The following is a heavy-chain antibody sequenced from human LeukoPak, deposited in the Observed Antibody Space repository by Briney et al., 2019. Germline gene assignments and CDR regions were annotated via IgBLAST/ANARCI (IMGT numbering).Heavy chain of an antibody. J-gene: IGHJ4*02. CDR1: AFIFGSYS. V-gene: IGHV3-48*01. CDR2: ISSTSSTI. Sequence: GGSLRLSCAASAFIFGSYSMNWVRQVPGKGLEWVSYISSTSSTIYYADSVKGRFTISRGNAKNSLYLQMNSLRAEDTAVYYCARRLDYWGQGTLVTVSS. CDR3: ARRLDY.